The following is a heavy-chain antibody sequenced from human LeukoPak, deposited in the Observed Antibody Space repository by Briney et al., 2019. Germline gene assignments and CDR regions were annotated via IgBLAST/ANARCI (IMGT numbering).Heavy chain of an antibody. Sequence: GGSLRLSCAASGFTFSDYYISWIRQAPGKGLEWVSYISSSGSTIYYADSVKGRFTISRDNAKNSLYLQMNSLRAEDKAVYYCAREGITPDAFDIWGQGTMVTVSS. CDR2: ISSSGSTI. CDR3: AREGITPDAFDI. D-gene: IGHD3-16*01. CDR1: GFTFSDYY. V-gene: IGHV3-11*01. J-gene: IGHJ3*02.